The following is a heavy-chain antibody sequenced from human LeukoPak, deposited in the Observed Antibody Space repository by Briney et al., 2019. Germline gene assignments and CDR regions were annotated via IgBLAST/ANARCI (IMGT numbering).Heavy chain of an antibody. CDR2: INSDGSST. CDR1: GFTFSSHW. CDR3: ARDTYSYGYYYFDY. J-gene: IGHJ4*02. D-gene: IGHD5-18*01. Sequence: GGSLRLSCTASGFTFSSHWMHWVRQAPGKGLVWVSRINSDGSSTRYADAVKGRFTISRDNAKNTLYLQMNSLRAEDTAVYYCARDTYSYGYYYFDYWGQGTLVTVSS. V-gene: IGHV3-74*01.